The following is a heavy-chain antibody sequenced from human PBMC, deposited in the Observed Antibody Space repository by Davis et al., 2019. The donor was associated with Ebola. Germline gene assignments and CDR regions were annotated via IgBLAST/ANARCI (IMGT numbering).Heavy chain of an antibody. V-gene: IGHV3-48*02. CDR3: ATDPDGWLDFDY. CDR2: INSDGTYI. CDR1: GFTFSAYG. D-gene: IGHD6-19*01. J-gene: IGHJ4*02. Sequence: LSLTCAASGFTFSAYGMNWVRQAPGKGLEWVSHINSDGTYIYYKDSVKGRFTISRDDAKSILYLHMNSLRDEDTAMYYCATDPDGWLDFDYWGQGTLVTVSS.